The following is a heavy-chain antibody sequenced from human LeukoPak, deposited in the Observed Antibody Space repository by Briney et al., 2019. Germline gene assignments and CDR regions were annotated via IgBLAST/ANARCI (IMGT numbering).Heavy chain of an antibody. Sequence: SETLSLTCTVSGGSISSSSYYWGWIRQPPGKGLEWIGSIYYSGSTYYNPSLKSRVTISVDTSKNQLSLKLSSVTAADTAVYYCAREENYDFWSAPQPIDYWGQGTLVTVSS. CDR1: GGSISSSSYY. J-gene: IGHJ4*02. CDR2: IYYSGST. D-gene: IGHD3-3*01. CDR3: AREENYDFWSAPQPIDY. V-gene: IGHV4-39*07.